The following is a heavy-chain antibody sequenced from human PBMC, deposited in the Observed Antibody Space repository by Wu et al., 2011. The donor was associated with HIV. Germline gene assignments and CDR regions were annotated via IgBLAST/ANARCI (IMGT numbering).Heavy chain of an antibody. V-gene: IGHV1-2*02. Sequence: SVKVSCKALDTPSPPTIYDWVRQAPGQGLEWMGWIDPKKWWHKLCTEVQGRVTMTRDTSISTVYMELSRVRSDDTAVYYCARGRGDWWPIEPFDYWGQGTLVTVSS. CDR2: IDPKKWWH. CDR1: DTPSPPT. J-gene: IGHJ4*02. D-gene: IGHD2-21*02. CDR3: ARGRGDWWPIEPFDY.